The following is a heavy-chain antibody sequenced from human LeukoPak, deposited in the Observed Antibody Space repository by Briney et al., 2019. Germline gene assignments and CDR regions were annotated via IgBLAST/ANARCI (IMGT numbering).Heavy chain of an antibody. D-gene: IGHD5-12*01. V-gene: IGHV3-30*18. Sequence: PGGSPRLSCAASGFTFSSYGMHWVRQAPGKGLEWVAVISYDGSNKYYADSVKGRFTISRDNSKNTLYLQMNSLRAEDTAVYYCAKESNVVATYDFDYWGQGTLVTVSS. CDR1: GFTFSSYG. CDR3: AKESNVVATYDFDY. CDR2: ISYDGSNK. J-gene: IGHJ4*02.